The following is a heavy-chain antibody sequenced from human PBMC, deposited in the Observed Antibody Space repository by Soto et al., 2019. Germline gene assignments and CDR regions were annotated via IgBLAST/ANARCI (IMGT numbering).Heavy chain of an antibody. CDR2: IYPGDSDT. CDR3: ATHSRWGWELLGEATPPYYYYGMDV. V-gene: IGHV5-51*01. Sequence: PGESLKISCKGSGYSFTSYWIGWVRQMPGKGLEWMGIIYPGDSDTRYSPSFQGQVTISADKSISTAYLQWSSLKASDTALYYCATHSRWGWELLGEATPPYYYYGMDVWGQATTVTVSS. J-gene: IGHJ6*02. CDR1: GYSFTSYW. D-gene: IGHD1-26*01.